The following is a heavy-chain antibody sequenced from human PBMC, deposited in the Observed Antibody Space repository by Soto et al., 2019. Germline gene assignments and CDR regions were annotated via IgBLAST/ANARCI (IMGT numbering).Heavy chain of an antibody. Sequence: QVYLEESGGGVVQPGRSLRLSCVASGFSFSSSDMHWVRQAPGKGLEWVAHISIDGSRKYYADSVKGRFTVSRENSKNTLYLQINSLRPEEAALYYCTIGPTHGAFDIWGQGTMVTVSS. V-gene: IGHV3-30*03. CDR2: ISIDGSRK. CDR3: TIGPTHGAFDI. J-gene: IGHJ3*02. CDR1: GFSFSSSD.